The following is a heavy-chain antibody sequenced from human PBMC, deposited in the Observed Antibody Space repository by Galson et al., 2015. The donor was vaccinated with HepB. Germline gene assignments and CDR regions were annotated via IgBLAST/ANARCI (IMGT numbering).Heavy chain of an antibody. CDR3: ARDTQYYDILTGYKAYYYGMDV. Sequence: SVKVSCKASGYTFTSYAMHWVRQAPGQRLEWMGWINAGNGNTKYSQKFQGRVTITRDTSASTAYMELSSLRSEDTAVYYCARDTQYYDILTGYKAYYYGMDVWGQGATVTVSS. V-gene: IGHV1-3*01. CDR2: INAGNGNT. J-gene: IGHJ6*02. CDR1: GYTFTSYA. D-gene: IGHD3-9*01.